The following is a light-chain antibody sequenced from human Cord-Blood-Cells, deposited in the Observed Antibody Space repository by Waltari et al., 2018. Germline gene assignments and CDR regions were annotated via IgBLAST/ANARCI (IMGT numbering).Light chain of an antibody. Sequence: DIQMTQSPSTVSASVRERVTITCRASQSISSWLAWYKQKPGKAPKLLIYDAYSLESGVPSRFSGSGSGTEFTLTISSLQPDDFATYYCQQYNSRTFGQGTKVEIK. V-gene: IGKV1-5*01. J-gene: IGKJ1*01. CDR3: QQYNSRT. CDR2: DAY. CDR1: QSISSW.